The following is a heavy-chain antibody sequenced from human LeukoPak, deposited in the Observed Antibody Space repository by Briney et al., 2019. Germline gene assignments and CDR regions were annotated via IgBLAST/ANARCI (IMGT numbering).Heavy chain of an antibody. CDR3: AKDRAGYSIARGFDY. D-gene: IGHD5-12*01. J-gene: IGHJ4*02. V-gene: IGHV3-23*01. Sequence: PGGSLRLPCAASGFTFSTYAMSWVRQAPGKGLEWVSTTSANGDTTYYADSVKGRFTISRDNSKITLYLQMNSLRAEDAAVYYCAKDRAGYSIARGFDYWGQGTLVTVSS. CDR1: GFTFSTYA. CDR2: TSANGDTT.